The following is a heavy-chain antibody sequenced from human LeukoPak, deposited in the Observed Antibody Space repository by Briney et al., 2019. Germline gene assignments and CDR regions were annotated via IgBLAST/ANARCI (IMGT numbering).Heavy chain of an antibody. CDR3: AKDNPVLEY. CDR2: ISKDESNK. J-gene: IGHJ4*02. CDR1: GFSFSTFG. Sequence: PGGSLRLSCAASGFSFSTFGMHWVRQPPGKGLEWVSHISKDESNKYYADSVKGRFTISRDTSKNTLFLQMNSLRVEDTAVYYCAKDNPVLEYWGQGTLVTVSS. V-gene: IGHV3-30*18.